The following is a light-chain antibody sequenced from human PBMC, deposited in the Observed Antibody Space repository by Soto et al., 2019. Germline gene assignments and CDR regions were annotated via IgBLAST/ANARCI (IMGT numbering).Light chain of an antibody. V-gene: IGKV3-20*01. J-gene: IGKJ5*01. CDR1: QSVSGRY. CDR3: QQYGGFTIT. Sequence: VSPSPCTLSLRTGEVGTLSCRASQSVSGRYLAWYQQKXGQDPRXXIYGASSRATGIPDRFSGGVSGTDFNLTISRLETGDCAVYVGQQYGGFTITFGPWTRLENK. CDR2: GAS.